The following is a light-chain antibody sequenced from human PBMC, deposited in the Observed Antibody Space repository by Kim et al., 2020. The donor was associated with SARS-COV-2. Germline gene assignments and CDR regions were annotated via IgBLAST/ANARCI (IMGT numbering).Light chain of an antibody. CDR2: DVS. V-gene: IGLV2-14*03. CDR1: SSDVGGYNY. Sequence: GQSITIACTGTSSDVGGYNYVSWYQRHPGKAPKLMIYDVSNRPSGVSNRFSGSKSGNTASLTISGLQAEDEADYYCSSYTSSSTYVFGTGTKVTVL. J-gene: IGLJ1*01. CDR3: SSYTSSSTYV.